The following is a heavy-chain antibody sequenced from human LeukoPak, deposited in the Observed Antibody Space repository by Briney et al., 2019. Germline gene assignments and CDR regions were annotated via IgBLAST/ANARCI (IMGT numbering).Heavy chain of an antibody. CDR2: INTDGSST. Sequence: PGGSLRLSCAASGFTFSSYWMHWVRQAPGKGLVWVSRINTDGSSTSYADSVKGRFTISRGNAKNTLYLQMNSLRAEDTAVYYCARVGNYYDFWSGYYSNYYYMDVWGKGTTVTVSS. D-gene: IGHD3-3*01. CDR3: ARVGNYYDFWSGYYSNYYYMDV. V-gene: IGHV3-74*01. CDR1: GFTFSSYW. J-gene: IGHJ6*03.